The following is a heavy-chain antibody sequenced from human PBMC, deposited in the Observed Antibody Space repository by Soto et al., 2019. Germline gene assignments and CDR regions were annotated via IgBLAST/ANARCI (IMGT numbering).Heavy chain of an antibody. CDR2: INHSGST. CDR3: ARGKGYCTTSSCRECGSCYYDY. D-gene: IGHD2-2*01. Sequence: SETLSLTCAVYGESFSGFYWSWIRQSPGKGLEWIGEINHSGSTNYNPSLKTRVTISVDTSKNQFSLNLNSVTAADTAVYYCARGKGYCTTSSCRECGSCYYDYWGQGALVTAPQ. J-gene: IGHJ4*02. CDR1: GESFSGFY. V-gene: IGHV4-34*01.